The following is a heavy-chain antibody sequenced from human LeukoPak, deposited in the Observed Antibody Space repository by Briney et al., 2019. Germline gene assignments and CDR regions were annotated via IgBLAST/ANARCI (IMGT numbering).Heavy chain of an antibody. CDR2: IYYSGST. D-gene: IGHD1-26*01. CDR1: GGSISSGGYY. Sequence: THSETLSLTCTVSGGSISSGGYYWSWIRQHPGKGLEWIGYIYYSGSTYYNPSLKSRVTISVDTSKNQFSLKLSSVTAADTAVYYCARAPRGGPIVGATPSVYWFDPWGQGTLVTVSS. CDR3: ARAPRGGPIVGATPSVYWFDP. V-gene: IGHV4-31*03. J-gene: IGHJ5*02.